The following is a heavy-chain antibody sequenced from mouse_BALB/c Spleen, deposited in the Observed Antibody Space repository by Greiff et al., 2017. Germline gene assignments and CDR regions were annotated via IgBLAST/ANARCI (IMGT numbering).Heavy chain of an antibody. CDR2: ISDGGSYT. Sequence: DVMLVESGGGLVKPGGSLKLSCAASGFTFSDYYMYWVRQTPEKRLEWVATISDGGSYTYYPDSVKGRFTISRDNAKNNLYLQMSSLKSEDTAMYYCARKATTPFAYWGQGTLVTVSA. V-gene: IGHV5-4*02. D-gene: IGHD6-1*01. J-gene: IGHJ3*01. CDR3: ARKATTPFAY. CDR1: GFTFSDYY.